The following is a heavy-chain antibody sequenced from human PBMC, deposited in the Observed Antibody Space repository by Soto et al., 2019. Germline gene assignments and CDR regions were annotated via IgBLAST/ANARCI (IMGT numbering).Heavy chain of an antibody. CDR2: IYYSGTT. Sequence: PSETLSLTCTVSGDSXTSNRYFWAWIRQPPGKGLEWIGSIYYSGTTYYNPSLKSRVTISVDTSKNQFSLKLSSVTAADTAMYYCARVLFGLSVSQNWFDPWGQGTLVTVSS. CDR3: ARVLFGLSVSQNWFDP. CDR1: GDSXTSNRYF. J-gene: IGHJ5*02. D-gene: IGHD2-21*01. V-gene: IGHV4-39*07.